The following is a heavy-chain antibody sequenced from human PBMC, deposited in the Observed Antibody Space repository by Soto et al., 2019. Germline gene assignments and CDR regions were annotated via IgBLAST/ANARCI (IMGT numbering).Heavy chain of an antibody. J-gene: IGHJ4*02. CDR3: ARDPTKFWSGYGGDY. Sequence: GGSLRLSCAASGFTFSSYSMNWVRQAPGKGLEWVSYISSSSSTIYYADSVKGRFTISRDNAKNSLYLQMNSLRAEDTAVYYCARDPTKFWSGYGGDYWGQGTLVTVSS. D-gene: IGHD3-3*01. V-gene: IGHV3-48*01. CDR1: GFTFSSYS. CDR2: ISSSSSTI.